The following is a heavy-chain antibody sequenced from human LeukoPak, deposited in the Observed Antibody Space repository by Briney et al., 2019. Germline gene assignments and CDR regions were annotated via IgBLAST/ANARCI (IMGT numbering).Heavy chain of an antibody. D-gene: IGHD3-10*01. CDR2: INPNSGGT. J-gene: IGHJ4*02. CDR1: GYTFTGYY. CDR3: ARGPGALWFGELLPLDY. V-gene: IGHV1-2*02. Sequence: GASVKVSCKASGYTFTGYYMHWVRQAPGQGLEWMGWINPNSGGTNYAQKFQGRVTMIRDTSISTAYMELSRLRSDDTAVYYCARGPGALWFGELLPLDYWGQGTLVTVSS.